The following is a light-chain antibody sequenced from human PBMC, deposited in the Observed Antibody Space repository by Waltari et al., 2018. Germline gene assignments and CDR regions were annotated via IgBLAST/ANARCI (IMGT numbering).Light chain of an antibody. Sequence: QSALTQPPSASGSPGQSVTISCTGTSGDVGGYNYVSWYQPHPGTAPKVLIYEVSKRPSGVPDRFSGSKSGNPASLTVSGLQGEDEADYYCVSYAAGSNYVFGTGTKVTVL. CDR2: EVS. CDR1: SGDVGGYNY. CDR3: VSYAAGSNYV. V-gene: IGLV2-8*01. J-gene: IGLJ1*01.